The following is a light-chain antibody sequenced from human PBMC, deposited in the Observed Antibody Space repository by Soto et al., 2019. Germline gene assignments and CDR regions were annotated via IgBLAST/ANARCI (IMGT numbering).Light chain of an antibody. CDR2: QDN. J-gene: IGLJ2*01. CDR1: NLGSKY. CDR3: QAWDSSAHVV. Sequence: ELTQPPSVSVSPGQPATITCSGDNLGSKYVCWYQQKPGQSPALVIYQDNKRPSGIPERLSGSNSGNTATLTISGTQAMDEADYYCQAWDSSAHVVFGGGTKLTVL. V-gene: IGLV3-1*01.